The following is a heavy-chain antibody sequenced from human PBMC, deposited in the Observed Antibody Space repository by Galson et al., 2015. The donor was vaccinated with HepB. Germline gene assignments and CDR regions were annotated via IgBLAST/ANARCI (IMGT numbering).Heavy chain of an antibody. CDR1: GFTFSSYG. J-gene: IGHJ6*03. D-gene: IGHD3-3*01. CDR3: AKDQYGYDFWKGPTYYYMDV. V-gene: IGHV3-30*18. Sequence: SLRLSCAASGFTFSSYGMHWVRQAPGKGLEWVAVISYDGSNKYYADSVKGRFTISRDNSKNTLYLQMNSLRAEDTAVYYCAKDQYGYDFWKGPTYYYMDVWGKGTTVTVSS. CDR2: ISYDGSNK.